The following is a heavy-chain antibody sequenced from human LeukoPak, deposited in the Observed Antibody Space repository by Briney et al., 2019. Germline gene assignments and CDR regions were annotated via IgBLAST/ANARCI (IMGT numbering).Heavy chain of an antibody. D-gene: IGHD2-2*01. CDR1: GFTFSSYA. CDR2: IYSGGST. J-gene: IGHJ5*02. CDR3: ARDLSYCSSTSCYLGWFDP. Sequence: GGSLRLSCAASGFTFSSYAMSWVRQAPGKGLEWVSVIYSGGSTYYADSVKGRFTISRDNSKNTLYLQMNSLRAEDTAVYYCARDLSYCSSTSCYLGWFDPWGQGTLVTVSS. V-gene: IGHV3-53*01.